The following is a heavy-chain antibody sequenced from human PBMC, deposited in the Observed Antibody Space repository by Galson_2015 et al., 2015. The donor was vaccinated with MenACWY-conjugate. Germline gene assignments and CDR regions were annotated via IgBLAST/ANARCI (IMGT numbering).Heavy chain of an antibody. V-gene: IGHV4-59*01. Sequence: ATLSLTCTVSGGSISSYYWRWIRQPPGKGLEWIGYIYYSGSTNYNPSLKSRVTISVDTSKNQFSLKLSSVTAADTAVYYCARVHYYRSGTYYNGLDVWGQGTTVTVSS. J-gene: IGHJ6*02. D-gene: IGHD3-10*01. CDR1: GGSISSYY. CDR3: ARVHYYRSGTYYNGLDV. CDR2: IYYSGST.